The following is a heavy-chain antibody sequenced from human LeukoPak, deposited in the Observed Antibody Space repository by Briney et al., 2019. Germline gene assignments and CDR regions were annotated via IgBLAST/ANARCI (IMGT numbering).Heavy chain of an antibody. D-gene: IGHD5-12*01. CDR3: VRDGGVSGYDLLDY. CDR2: INQDGSEE. J-gene: IGHJ4*02. CDR1: GLTLSNYW. Sequence: GGSLRLSCAASGLTLSNYWMTWVRQAPGKGLEWVAHINQDGSEEHYMDSVKARFTIPRDNAKNSLSLQMNSLRAEDTAVYYCVRDGGVSGYDLLDYWGRGTLVTVSS. V-gene: IGHV3-7*01.